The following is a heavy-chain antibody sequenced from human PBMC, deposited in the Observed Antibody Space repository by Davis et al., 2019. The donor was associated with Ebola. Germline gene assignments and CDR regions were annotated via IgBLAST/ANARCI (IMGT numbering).Heavy chain of an antibody. CDR3: ARGTDGYNPGGYFDS. CDR1: GYSITSGNW. Sequence: MPSETLSLTCAVPGYSITSGNWWGWIRQPPGKGLEWIGYIYYSGSTHYNPSLKSRVTMSVDTSKNQISLKLTSVTAADTAMYYCARGTDGYNPGGYFDSWGQGTLVTVSS. D-gene: IGHD5-24*01. J-gene: IGHJ4*02. CDR2: IYYSGST. V-gene: IGHV4-28*03.